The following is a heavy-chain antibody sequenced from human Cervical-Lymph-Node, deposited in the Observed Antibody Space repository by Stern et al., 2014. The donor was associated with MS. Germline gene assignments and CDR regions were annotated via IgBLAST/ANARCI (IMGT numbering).Heavy chain of an antibody. CDR3: AKLHPPITMVRGYFDY. CDR1: GFTFSNYG. CDR2: ISYDGSNQ. Sequence: QVQLVQSGGGVVQPGRSLRLSCAASGFTFSNYGMHWVRQAPGKGLEWGAVISYDGSNQDYADSVKVRFTISRDNSKNTLYLQMNSLRAEDTAVYYCAKLHPPITMVRGYFDYWGQGTLVTVSS. D-gene: IGHD3-10*01. V-gene: IGHV3-30*18. J-gene: IGHJ4*02.